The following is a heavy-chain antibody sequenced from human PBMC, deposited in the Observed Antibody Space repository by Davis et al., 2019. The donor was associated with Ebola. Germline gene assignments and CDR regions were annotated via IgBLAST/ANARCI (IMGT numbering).Heavy chain of an antibody. CDR1: GFTVSSYH. CDR3: ASQGFRQSRDY. D-gene: IGHD3-3*01. V-gene: IGHV3-74*01. Sequence: PGGSLRLSCAASGFTVSSYHMSWVRQAPGKGLMWVSRVNHEGSSTTYADSVKGRFTISRDNAKNTLYLQMNSLRAEDSAVYYCASQGFRQSRDYWGQGTLVTVSP. CDR2: VNHEGSST. J-gene: IGHJ4*01.